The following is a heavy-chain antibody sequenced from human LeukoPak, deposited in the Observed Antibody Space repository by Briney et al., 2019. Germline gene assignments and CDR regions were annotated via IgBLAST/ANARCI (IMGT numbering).Heavy chain of an antibody. CDR1: GYSFTSYY. J-gene: IGHJ4*02. CDR2: INPSSGGT. CDR3: ARDRGSSRYVNY. V-gene: IGHV1-2*02. D-gene: IGHD6-13*01. Sequence: GASVKVSCKTSGYSFTSYYIHWVRQAPGQGLEWMGWINPSSGGTEYAQKFQGRVTMTGDTSISTAYMELSRLRSDDTAVYYCARDRGSSRYVNYWGQGTLVTVSS.